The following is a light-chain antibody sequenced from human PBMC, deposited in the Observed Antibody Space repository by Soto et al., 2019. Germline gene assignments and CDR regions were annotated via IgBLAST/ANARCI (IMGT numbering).Light chain of an antibody. J-gene: IGKJ5*01. CDR2: AAS. CDR1: QSVSSSY. V-gene: IGKV3D-20*02. CDR3: QKRNNWPPSTT. Sequence: MVFTQAPGPQFLAPGDRATLSFRASQSVSSSYLAWYQQTPGQAPRLLIHAASSRATGIPARFSGSGSGKDFTLTISRLEPEDFARHSRQKRNNWPPSTTSCQGTRLEIK.